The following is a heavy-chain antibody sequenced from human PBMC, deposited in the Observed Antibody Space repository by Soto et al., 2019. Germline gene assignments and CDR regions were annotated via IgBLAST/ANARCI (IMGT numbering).Heavy chain of an antibody. J-gene: IGHJ4*02. CDR1: GFTFSSYL. Sequence: EVQLVESRGDLVQPGGALRLSCAAAGFTFSSYLMHWVRQAPGKGLVWVSRINGDGSSTSYANSVKGRFTISRDNAKNTVSLQMNSLRDEDTAVYYCASHYASGTYSVDYWGQGTLVTVSS. CDR3: ASHYASGTYSVDY. D-gene: IGHD3-10*01. V-gene: IGHV3-74*01. CDR2: INGDGSST.